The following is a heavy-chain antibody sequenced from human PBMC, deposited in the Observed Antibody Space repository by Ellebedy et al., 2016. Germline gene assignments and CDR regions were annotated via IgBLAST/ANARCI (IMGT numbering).Heavy chain of an antibody. CDR3: VRNSSFSFDN. J-gene: IGHJ4*02. CDR1: GFTFSDSS. D-gene: IGHD2/OR15-2a*01. V-gene: IGHV3-48*04. CDR2: ISVTGTSI. Sequence: GESLKISCAASGFTFSDSSLNWVRQAPGKGLEWIAHISVTGTSIFYPDSVRGRFSISRDNAKNSVFLQMDGLRADDTALYYCVRNSSFSFDNWGQGTLVTVSS.